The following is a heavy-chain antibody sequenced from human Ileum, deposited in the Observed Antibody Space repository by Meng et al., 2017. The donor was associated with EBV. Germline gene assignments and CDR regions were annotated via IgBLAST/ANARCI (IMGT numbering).Heavy chain of an antibody. D-gene: IGHD3-22*01. Sequence: QVQVQHSSPELVKPSQTLPLTCAISGDSVSSNSAAWNWIRQSPSRGLEWLGRTYYRSKWYNDYAVSLKSRITINPDTSKNQFSLQLNSVTPEDTAVYYCARDSSSSAYSPFDYWGQGTLVTVSS. CDR1: GDSVSSNSAA. J-gene: IGHJ4*02. V-gene: IGHV6-1*01. CDR3: ARDSSSSAYSPFDY. CDR2: TYYRSKWYN.